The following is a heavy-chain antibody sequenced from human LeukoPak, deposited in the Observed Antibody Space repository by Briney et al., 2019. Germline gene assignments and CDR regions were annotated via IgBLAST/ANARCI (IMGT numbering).Heavy chain of an antibody. CDR2: INWNGGST. Sequence: SGGSLRLSSAASAFTFDDYGMSWVPQAPGKGLEWGSGINWNGGSTGYADSVKGRFTISRDNAKNSLYLQMNSLRAEDTALYYCARSERQLWFGYYYYMDVWGKGTTVTVSS. CDR3: ARSERQLWFGYYYYMDV. D-gene: IGHD5-18*01. J-gene: IGHJ6*03. CDR1: AFTFDDYG. V-gene: IGHV3-20*03.